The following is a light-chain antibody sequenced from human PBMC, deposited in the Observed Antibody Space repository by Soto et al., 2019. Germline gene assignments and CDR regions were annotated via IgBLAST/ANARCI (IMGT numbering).Light chain of an antibody. CDR1: QTVTSGY. V-gene: IGKV3-20*01. Sequence: EIVLTQSPATLSLSPGERATLSCRASQTVTSGYLAWHQQKPGQAPRLLIYAASSRAAGIPDRFSGSESGTDFTLTISRLEPEDFAVYYCHQYGNSPYTFGQGTKLEI. J-gene: IGKJ2*01. CDR2: AAS. CDR3: HQYGNSPYT.